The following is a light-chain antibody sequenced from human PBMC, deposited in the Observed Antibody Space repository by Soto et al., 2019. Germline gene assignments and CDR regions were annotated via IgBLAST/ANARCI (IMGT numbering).Light chain of an antibody. Sequence: EVVMTQSPVTLSVSPGERVTFSCRASQSVTTNLAWYQHKPGQSPRLLISGASTGASGIPPRFSGSGSGTEFTLTIDRLQSADFAVYYCQQYDRWPVTFGGGTKVDIK. CDR2: GAS. V-gene: IGKV3-15*01. J-gene: IGKJ4*01. CDR1: QSVTTN. CDR3: QQYDRWPVT.